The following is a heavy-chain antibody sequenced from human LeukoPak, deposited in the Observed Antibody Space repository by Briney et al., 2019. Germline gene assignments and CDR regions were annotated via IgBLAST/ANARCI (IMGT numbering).Heavy chain of an antibody. V-gene: IGHV3-11*04. J-gene: IGHJ6*03. Sequence: GSLRLSCAASGFTFSDYYMSWIRQAPGKGLEWVSYISSSGSTIYYADSVKGRFTISRDNAKNSLYLQMNSLRAEDTAVYYCARDCMVVAAAAPYYMDVWGKGTTVTVSS. CDR1: GFTFSDYY. CDR2: ISSSGSTI. CDR3: ARDCMVVAAAAPYYMDV. D-gene: IGHD2-2*01.